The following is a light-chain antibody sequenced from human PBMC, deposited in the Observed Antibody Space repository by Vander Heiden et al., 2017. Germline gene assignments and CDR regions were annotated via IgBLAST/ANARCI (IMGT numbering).Light chain of an antibody. Sequence: EIVLTQSPGTLSLSPGERATLSCRDSQSVSSSYLAWYQQKPGQAPRLLIYGASSRATGIPDRFSGSGSGTDFTLTISRLEPEDFAVYYCQQYGSSPPITFGPGTKVDIK. CDR3: QQYGSSPPIT. J-gene: IGKJ3*01. V-gene: IGKV3-20*01. CDR2: GAS. CDR1: QSVSSSY.